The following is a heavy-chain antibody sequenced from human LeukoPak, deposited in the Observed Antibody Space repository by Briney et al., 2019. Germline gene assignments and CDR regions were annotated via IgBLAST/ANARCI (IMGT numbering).Heavy chain of an antibody. J-gene: IGHJ4*02. V-gene: IGHV3-23*01. CDR3: ATWTPRIRRLDY. CDR2: ISGSGGST. D-gene: IGHD4-17*01. Sequence: GGSLRLSCAASGFTFSSYAMSWVRQAPGKGLEWVSAISGSGGSTYYADSVKGRFTISRDNFKNTLYLQMNSLRAEDTAVYYCATWTPRIRRLDYWGQGTLVTVSS. CDR1: GFTFSSYA.